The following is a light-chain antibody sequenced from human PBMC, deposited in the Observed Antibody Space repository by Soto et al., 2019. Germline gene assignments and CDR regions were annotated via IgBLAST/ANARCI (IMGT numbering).Light chain of an antibody. Sequence: QSALTQPRSVSGSPGQSVTISCTGASGDIGGYNYVSWYQHHPGKAPKLIIFDVNKRPSGVPDRFSGSKSGNTASLTISGLQPEDEADYYCCSYAGSSLVFGGGTNLNVL. CDR2: DVN. J-gene: IGLJ2*01. V-gene: IGLV2-11*01. CDR1: SGDIGGYNY. CDR3: CSYAGSSLV.